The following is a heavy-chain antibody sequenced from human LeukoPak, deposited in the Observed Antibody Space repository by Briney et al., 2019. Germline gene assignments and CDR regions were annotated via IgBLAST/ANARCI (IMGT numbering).Heavy chain of an antibody. CDR1: GYTFTSYY. Sequence: ASVKVSCKASGYTFTSYYMHWVRQAPGQGLEWMGIINPSGGSTSYAQKFQGRVTMTRDMSTSTDYMELSSLRSDDTAVYYCARTGLLLWFREAQNWFDPWGQGTLVTVSS. D-gene: IGHD3-10*01. J-gene: IGHJ5*02. CDR2: INPSGGST. CDR3: ARTGLLLWFREAQNWFDP. V-gene: IGHV1-46*01.